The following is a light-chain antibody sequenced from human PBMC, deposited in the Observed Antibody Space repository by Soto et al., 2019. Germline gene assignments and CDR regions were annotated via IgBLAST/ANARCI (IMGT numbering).Light chain of an antibody. CDR3: HQYGTLPLMYT. CDR2: GAS. V-gene: IGKV3-20*01. Sequence: EIVLTQSPGTLSLSPGERATLSCRASQSVASNYLAWYQQKPGQAPRLLIYGASIRATGVPYRFSGSGSGSDCTLTITRREPEVCAVLYCHQYGTLPLMYTLPQGT. CDR1: QSVASNY. J-gene: IGKJ2*01.